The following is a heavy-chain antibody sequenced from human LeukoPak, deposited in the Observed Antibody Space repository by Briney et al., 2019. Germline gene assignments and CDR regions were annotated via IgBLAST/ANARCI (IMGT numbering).Heavy chain of an antibody. CDR1: GYTFSNYY. Sequence: ASVKVSCKASGYTFSNYYIHWVRQAPGQGLEWKGWINPDSGDTNYAQKFQGRVTMTRDTSINTLYMELSRLTYDDTATFYCTREARAGNWFDPWGQGTLITVS. V-gene: IGHV1-2*02. CDR3: TREARAGNWFDP. CDR2: INPDSGDT. J-gene: IGHJ5*02. D-gene: IGHD5-12*01.